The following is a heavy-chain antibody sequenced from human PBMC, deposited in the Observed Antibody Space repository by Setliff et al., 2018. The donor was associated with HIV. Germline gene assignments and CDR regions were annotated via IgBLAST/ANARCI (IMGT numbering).Heavy chain of an antibody. CDR1: GYTFTSYH. CDR3: ARDREYCSSTSCPIGGWYFDL. Sequence: ASVKVSCKASGYTFTSYHMYWVRQAPGQGLEWMGAITPSGGSTRYAQKFQGRVTITADKSTSTAYMELSSLKSEDTAVYYCARDREYCSSTSCPIGGWYFDLWGRGTLVTVSS. J-gene: IGHJ2*01. D-gene: IGHD2-2*01. V-gene: IGHV1-46*01. CDR2: ITPSGGST.